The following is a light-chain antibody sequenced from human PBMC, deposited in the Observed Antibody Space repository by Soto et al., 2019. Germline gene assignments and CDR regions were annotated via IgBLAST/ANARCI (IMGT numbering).Light chain of an antibody. CDR1: QTISSW. Sequence: DIQMTQSPSTLSGSVGDRVTITCRASQTISSWLAWYQQKPGKAPKLLISKASSLESGVPSRFSGSGSGTEFTLTISSLQPDDFATYYCQQYNSRRTFGQGTKVDIK. CDR3: QQYNSRRT. CDR2: KAS. J-gene: IGKJ1*01. V-gene: IGKV1-5*03.